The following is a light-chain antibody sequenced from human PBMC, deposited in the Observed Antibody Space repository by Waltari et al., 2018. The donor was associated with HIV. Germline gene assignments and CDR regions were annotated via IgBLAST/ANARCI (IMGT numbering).Light chain of an antibody. V-gene: IGKV3-11*01. J-gene: IGKJ2*01. Sequence: EIVLTQSPATLSLSPGESATLSCRASQTISGYLAWYQQRPGQAPRLLMYEASNRAAGSPARFNGGGYWTDFTLTISSLEAEDSAVYYCQERTNWPQYTFGQGTKLEIK. CDR1: QTISGY. CDR2: EAS. CDR3: QERTNWPQYT.